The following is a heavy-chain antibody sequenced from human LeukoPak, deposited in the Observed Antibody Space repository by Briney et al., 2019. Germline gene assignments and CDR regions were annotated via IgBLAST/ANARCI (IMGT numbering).Heavy chain of an antibody. D-gene: IGHD3-9*01. CDR1: GYSFTSYW. J-gene: IGHJ4*02. CDR2: IYPGDSDT. Sequence: GESLKISCKGSGYSFTSYWIGWVRQMPGKGLEWMGIIYPGDSDTRYSPSFQGQVTISADESISTAYLQWSSLKASDTAMYYCARVGYFDWLLPTPYYFDYWGQGTLVTVSS. V-gene: IGHV5-51*01. CDR3: ARVGYFDWLLPTPYYFDY.